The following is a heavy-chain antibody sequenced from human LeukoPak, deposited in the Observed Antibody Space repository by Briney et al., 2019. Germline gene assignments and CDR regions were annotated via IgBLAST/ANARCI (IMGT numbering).Heavy chain of an antibody. J-gene: IGHJ4*02. CDR1: GYTLTELS. V-gene: IGHV1-24*01. CDR3: ARFTPTIAAAGLDN. CDR2: FDPEDGET. Sequence: ASVKVSCKVSGYTLTELSMHWVRQAPGKGLEWMGGFDPEDGETIYAQKFQGRVTMTTDTSTSTAYMELRSLRSDDTAVYYCARFTPTIAAAGLDNWGQGTLVTVSS. D-gene: IGHD6-13*01.